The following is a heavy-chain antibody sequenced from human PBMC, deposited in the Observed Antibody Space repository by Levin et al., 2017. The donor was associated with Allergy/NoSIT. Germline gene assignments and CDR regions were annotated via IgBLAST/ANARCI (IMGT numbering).Heavy chain of an antibody. V-gene: IGHV3-30-3*01. J-gene: IGHJ3*02. CDR3: ARSPVPKWHDAFDI. D-gene: IGHD5-12*01. CDR1: GFTFSSYA. Sequence: PGGSLRLSCAASGFTFSSYAMHWVRQAPGKGLEWVAVISYDGSNKYYADSVKGRFTISRDNSKNTLYLQMNSLRAEDTAVYYCARSPVPKWHDAFDIWGQGTMVTVSS. CDR2: ISYDGSNK.